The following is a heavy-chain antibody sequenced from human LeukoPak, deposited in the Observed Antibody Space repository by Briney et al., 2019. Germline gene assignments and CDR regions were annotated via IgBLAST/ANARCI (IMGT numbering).Heavy chain of an antibody. CDR1: GFTFSSYA. V-gene: IGHV3-30-3*01. CDR3: AKAPGYCSGGSCYDY. J-gene: IGHJ4*02. D-gene: IGHD2-15*01. Sequence: PGGSLRLSCAASGFTFSSYAMHWVRQAPGKGLEWVAVISYDGSNKYYADSVKGRFTISRDNSKNTLYLQMKSLRAEDTAVYYCAKAPGYCSGGSCYDYWGQGTLVTVSS. CDR2: ISYDGSNK.